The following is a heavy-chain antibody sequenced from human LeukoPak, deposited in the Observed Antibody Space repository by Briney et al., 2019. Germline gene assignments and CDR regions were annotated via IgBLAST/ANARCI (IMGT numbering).Heavy chain of an antibody. D-gene: IGHD3-10*01. CDR2: IIPIFGTA. J-gene: IGHJ6*04. Sequence: GSSVKVSCKASGGTFSSYAISWVRQAPGQGLEWMGGIIPIFGTANYAQKFQGRVTITADKFTSTAYMELSSLRSEDTAVYYCASGGYGSGSYYKTFYYYGMDVWGKGTTVTVSS. V-gene: IGHV1-69*06. CDR1: GGTFSSYA. CDR3: ASGGYGSGSYYKTFYYYGMDV.